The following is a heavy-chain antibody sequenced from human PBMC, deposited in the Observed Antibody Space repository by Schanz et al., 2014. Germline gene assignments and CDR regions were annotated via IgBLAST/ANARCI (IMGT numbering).Heavy chain of an antibody. CDR2: IIPVLAIA. D-gene: IGHD2-2*02. Sequence: QVQLVQSGDEVKKPGASVKVSCKTSGYTFSDYGITWVRQAPGQGLEWMGRIIPVLAIADYAQKFQGRVTITADKSTSTAYMELTSLRSEDTAVYYCAGTYCSSTSCYTGYYYMDVWGKGTTVTVSS. V-gene: IGHV1-69*04. CDR3: AGTYCSSTSCYTGYYYMDV. CDR1: GYTFSDYG. J-gene: IGHJ6*03.